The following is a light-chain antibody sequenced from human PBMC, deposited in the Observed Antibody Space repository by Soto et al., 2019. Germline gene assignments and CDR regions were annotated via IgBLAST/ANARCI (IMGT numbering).Light chain of an antibody. Sequence: EVVVTQSPVALSVSPGERANLSCRASQNVSNSLAWYQQTPGQAPRPLIYDASTRAADVPGRFSGTGSGNEFTLTIASLQSEDFAVYFCLHYRNGPPYTFGRGTKVDIK. CDR3: LHYRNGPPYT. CDR2: DAS. J-gene: IGKJ2*01. V-gene: IGKV3-15*01. CDR1: QNVSNS.